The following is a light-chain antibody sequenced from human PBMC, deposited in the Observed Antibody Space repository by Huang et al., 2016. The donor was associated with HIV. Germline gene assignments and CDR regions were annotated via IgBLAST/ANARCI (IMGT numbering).Light chain of an antibody. Sequence: EIVMTQSPATLSGSPGERATLSCRASQSVSSNLAWYQQKPGQVPSLLIYGASTRATAIPARFSGSGSGTEFTLTISSLQSEDFAVYFCQQYNKWPRTFGQGTKVEIK. V-gene: IGKV3-15*01. CDR3: QQYNKWPRT. J-gene: IGKJ1*01. CDR1: QSVSSN. CDR2: GAS.